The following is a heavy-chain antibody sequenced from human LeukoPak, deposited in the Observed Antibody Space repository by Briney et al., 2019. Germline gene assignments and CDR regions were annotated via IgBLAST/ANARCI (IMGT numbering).Heavy chain of an antibody. CDR2: ISGSGGST. Sequence: GGSLRLSCAASGFTFSSYAMSWVRQAPGKGLEGVSAISGSGGSTYYADSVKGRFTISRDNSKNTLYLQMNSLRAEDTAVYYCASGAMAKMGTGYSRSWFFDYWGQGTLVTVSS. CDR1: GFTFSSYA. CDR3: ASGAMAKMGTGYSRSWFFDY. D-gene: IGHD6-13*01. J-gene: IGHJ4*02. V-gene: IGHV3-23*01.